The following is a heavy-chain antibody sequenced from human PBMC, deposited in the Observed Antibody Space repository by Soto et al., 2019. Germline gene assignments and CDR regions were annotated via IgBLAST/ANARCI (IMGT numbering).Heavy chain of an antibody. D-gene: IGHD1-1*01. CDR1: GYTFTYRY. V-gene: IGHV1-45*02. CDR2: ITPFNGNT. J-gene: IGHJ5*02. Sequence: GASVKVSCKASGYTFTYRYLHWVRQAPGQALEWMGWITPFNGNTNYAQKFQDRVTITRDRSMSTAYMELSSLRSEDTAMYYCASGYNWNDDRGNWFDPWGQGTLVTVLL. CDR3: ASGYNWNDDRGNWFDP.